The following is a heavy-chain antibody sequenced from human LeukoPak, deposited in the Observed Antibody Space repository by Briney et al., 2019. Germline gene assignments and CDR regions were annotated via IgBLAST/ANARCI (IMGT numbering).Heavy chain of an antibody. Sequence: SETLSLSCAVHGDSFCGFYWTWVRQAPGKGLEWIGEISYSGTPRYHPSLNSRLTITLDTAKKQISLTLSPVTAADTAVYFCVRGNVKHYHSVADEYYYYMDVWGKGTAVIVSS. J-gene: IGHJ6*03. D-gene: IGHD6-19*01. CDR2: ISYSGTP. CDR1: GDSFCGFY. V-gene: IGHV4-34*01. CDR3: VRGNVKHYHSVADEYYYYMDV.